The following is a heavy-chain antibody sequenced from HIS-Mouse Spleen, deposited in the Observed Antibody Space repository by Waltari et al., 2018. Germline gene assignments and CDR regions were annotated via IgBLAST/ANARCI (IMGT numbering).Heavy chain of an antibody. Sequence: GGSLRLPCAASGFTFSNAWMSWVRQAPGKGPEWVGRIKSKTDGGTTDYAAPVKGRFTISRDDSKNTLYLQMNSLKTEDTAVYYCTTGPPYYYDSSGYSDAFDIWGQGTMVTVSS. CDR1: GFTFSNAW. D-gene: IGHD3-22*01. CDR2: IKSKTDGGTT. V-gene: IGHV3-15*01. CDR3: TTGPPYYYDSSGYSDAFDI. J-gene: IGHJ3*02.